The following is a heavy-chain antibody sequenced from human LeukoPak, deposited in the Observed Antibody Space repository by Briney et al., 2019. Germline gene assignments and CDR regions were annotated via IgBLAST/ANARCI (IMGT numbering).Heavy chain of an antibody. D-gene: IGHD3-22*01. V-gene: IGHV4-34*01. CDR2: INHSGST. CDR3: ARGFFYDSSGYPIDY. CDR1: GGSFSGYY. Sequence: SETLSLTCAVYGGSFSGYYWSWIRQPPGKGLEWIGEINHSGSTNYNPSLKSRVTISVDTSKNQFSLKLSSVTAADTAVYYCARGFFYDSSGYPIDYWGQGTLVTVSS. J-gene: IGHJ4*02.